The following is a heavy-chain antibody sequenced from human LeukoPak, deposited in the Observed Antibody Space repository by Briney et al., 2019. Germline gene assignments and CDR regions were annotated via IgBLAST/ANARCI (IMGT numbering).Heavy chain of an antibody. D-gene: IGHD4/OR15-4a*01. CDR1: GGSISSGDYY. J-gene: IGHJ6*03. CDR3: ARAPGNDYYPYYYMDV. CDR2: IYYSGST. Sequence: PSETLSLTCTVSGGSISSGDYYWSWIRQPPGKGLEWIGYIYYSGSTNYNPSLKSRVTISVDTSKNQFSLKVSSVTAADTAVYYCARAPGNDYYPYYYMDVWGKGTTVTVSS. V-gene: IGHV4-61*08.